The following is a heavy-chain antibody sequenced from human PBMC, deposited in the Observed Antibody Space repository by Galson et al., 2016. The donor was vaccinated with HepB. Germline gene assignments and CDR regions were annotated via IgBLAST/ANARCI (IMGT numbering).Heavy chain of an antibody. J-gene: IGHJ4*02. Sequence: FLRLSCAPSGFTFSSFSMHWVRQAPGKGLEWLSYISSSGDAVYYADSVRGRFTISRGNAKNSLFLQMNSLRVEDTAVYYCARDLGVHAGNYWGQGTLVSVSS. CDR2: ISSSGDAV. CDR3: ARDLGVHAGNY. D-gene: IGHD3-16*01. V-gene: IGHV3-48*01. CDR1: GFTFSSFS.